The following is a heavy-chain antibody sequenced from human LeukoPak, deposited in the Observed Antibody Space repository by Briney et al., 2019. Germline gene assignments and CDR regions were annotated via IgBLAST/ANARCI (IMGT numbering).Heavy chain of an antibody. CDR1: GFTFSSYE. D-gene: IGHD5-18*01. V-gene: IGHV3-48*03. Sequence: PGGSLRFSCAASGFTFSSYEMNGVRQAPGKGLEWVSYISSSGSTIYYADSVKGRFTISRDNAKNSLYLQMNSLRAEDTAVYYCARLVSGYSYGHDAFDIWGQGTMVTVSS. CDR2: ISSSGSTI. CDR3: ARLVSGYSYGHDAFDI. J-gene: IGHJ3*02.